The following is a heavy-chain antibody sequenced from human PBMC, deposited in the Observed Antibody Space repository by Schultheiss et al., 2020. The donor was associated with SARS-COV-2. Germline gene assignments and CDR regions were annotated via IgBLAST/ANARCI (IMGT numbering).Heavy chain of an antibody. CDR2: ISSSGATT. CDR3: ARVRVVATSADAFDI. Sequence: GESLKISCAASGFTFTDYSMHWVRQAPGKGLEWVSYISSSGATTYYADSVKGRFTISRDNAKDSLYLQLNSLRAEDTAVYYCARVRVVATSADAFDIWGQGTMVTVSS. V-gene: IGHV3-11*01. J-gene: IGHJ3*02. D-gene: IGHD5-12*01. CDR1: GFTFTDYS.